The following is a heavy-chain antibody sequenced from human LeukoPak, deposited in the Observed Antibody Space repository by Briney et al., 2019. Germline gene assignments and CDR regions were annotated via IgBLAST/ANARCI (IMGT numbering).Heavy chain of an antibody. CDR2: INSDGSST. Sequence: GGSLRLSCAASGFTFSSYWMHWVRQAPGKGLVWVSRINSDGSSTSYADSVKGRFTISRDNAKNTLYLQMNSLRAEDTAVYYCTRVNYYDSSGYSNDYWGQGTLVTVSS. CDR1: GFTFSSYW. CDR3: TRVNYYDSSGYSNDY. J-gene: IGHJ4*02. V-gene: IGHV3-74*01. D-gene: IGHD3-22*01.